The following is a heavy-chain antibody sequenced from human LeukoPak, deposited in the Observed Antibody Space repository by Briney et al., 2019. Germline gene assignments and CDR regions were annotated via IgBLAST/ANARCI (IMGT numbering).Heavy chain of an antibody. J-gene: IGHJ4*02. CDR1: GFTFSSYW. CDR3: ATSRRLNYFDY. CDR2: INSDGSST. Sequence: GGSLRLSYAASGFTFSSYWMHWVRQPPGKGLVWVSRINSDGSSTSYADSVKGRFTISRDNAKNTLYLQMNSLRAEDTAVYYCATSRRLNYFDYWGQGTLVTVSS. V-gene: IGHV3-74*01. D-gene: IGHD6-25*01.